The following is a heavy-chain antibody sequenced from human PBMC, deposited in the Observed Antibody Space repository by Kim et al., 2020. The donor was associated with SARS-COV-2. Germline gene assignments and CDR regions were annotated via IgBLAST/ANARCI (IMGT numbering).Heavy chain of an antibody. Sequence: ASVKVSCKASGYSFSTYYMHWVRQAPGQGLEWMGIINPSGTSTDYAQKFQGRVTMTRDTSTSTVYMELSSLRPDDTAVYYCAREGNHASHDVFDVWGQGTMVTVSS. CDR3: AREGNHASHDVFDV. CDR2: INPSGTST. D-gene: IGHD2-2*01. V-gene: IGHV1-46*01. J-gene: IGHJ3*01. CDR1: GYSFSTYY.